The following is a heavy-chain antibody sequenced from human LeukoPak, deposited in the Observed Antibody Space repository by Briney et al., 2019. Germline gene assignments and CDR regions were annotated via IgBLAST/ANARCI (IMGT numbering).Heavy chain of an antibody. CDR3: AKEEGEGWSAFDP. J-gene: IGHJ5*02. CDR2: ISYDGSNK. Sequence: GSSLRLSCAASGFTFRSYGMHGVRQAPGKGLEWGAGISYDGSNKYYADSVKGRFTICRDNSKNALYLQMNSLRAEDTAVYYCAKEEGEGWSAFDPWGQATLVTVSS. CDR1: GFTFRSYG. D-gene: IGHD2-15*01. V-gene: IGHV3-30*18.